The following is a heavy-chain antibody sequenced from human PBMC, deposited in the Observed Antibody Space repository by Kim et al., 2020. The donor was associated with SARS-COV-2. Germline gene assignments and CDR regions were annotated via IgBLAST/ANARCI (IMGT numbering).Heavy chain of an antibody. CDR3: ARQLIYCSSTSCYDNYYYYGMDV. D-gene: IGHD2-2*01. CDR1: GGSISSYS. J-gene: IGHJ6*02. CDR2: IYYSGST. Sequence: SETLSLTCTVSGGSISSYSWSWIRQPQGKGLEWIGFIYYSGSTNYNPSLKSRVTISVDTSKNQCSLKLSSVTAADTAVYYCARQLIYCSSTSCYDNYYYYGMDVWGPGTTGTLSS. V-gene: IGHV4-59*08.